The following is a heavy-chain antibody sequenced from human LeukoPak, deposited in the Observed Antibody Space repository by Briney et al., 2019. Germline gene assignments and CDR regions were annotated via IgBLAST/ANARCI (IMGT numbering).Heavy chain of an antibody. CDR3: ARGRQYYDFWSGYHRDDYYYGMDV. CDR2: INHSGNT. CDR1: GGSFSGYY. D-gene: IGHD3-3*01. V-gene: IGHV4-34*01. Sequence: SETLSLTCAVYGGSFSGYYWSWIRQPPGKGLEWIGEINHSGNTNYNPSLKSRVTISVDTSKNQFSLKLSSVTAADTAVYYCARGRQYYDFWSGYHRDDYYYGMDVWGQGTTVTVSS. J-gene: IGHJ6*02.